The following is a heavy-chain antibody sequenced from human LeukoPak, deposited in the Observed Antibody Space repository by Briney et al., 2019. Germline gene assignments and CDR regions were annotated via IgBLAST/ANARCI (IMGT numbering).Heavy chain of an antibody. CDR2: IYPSGDT. Sequence: SETLSLTCIVSGYSITSGYYWGWIRQPPGKGLERIGSIYPSGDTYYNPSLKSRVTISVDTSKNQFSLKLDSVTAADTAVYYCARSIAVGAESQHWGQGTLVTVSS. V-gene: IGHV4-38-2*02. D-gene: IGHD6-19*01. CDR1: GYSITSGYY. CDR3: ARSIAVGAESQH. J-gene: IGHJ1*01.